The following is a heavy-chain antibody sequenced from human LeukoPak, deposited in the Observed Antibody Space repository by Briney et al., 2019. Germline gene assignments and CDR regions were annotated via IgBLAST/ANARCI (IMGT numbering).Heavy chain of an antibody. V-gene: IGHV1-2*02. CDR1: GYTFTGYY. Sequence: ASVKVSCKASGYTFTGYYMHWVRQAPGQGLEWMGWINPNSGGTNYAQKFQGRVTMTRDTSISTAYMELSRLRPDDTAVYYCALEVYTANFFDYWGQGTLVTVSS. J-gene: IGHJ4*02. D-gene: IGHD5-18*01. CDR2: INPNSGGT. CDR3: ALEVYTANFFDY.